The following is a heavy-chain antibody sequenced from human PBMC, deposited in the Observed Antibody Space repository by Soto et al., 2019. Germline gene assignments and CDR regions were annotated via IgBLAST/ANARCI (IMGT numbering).Heavy chain of an antibody. J-gene: IGHJ4*02. V-gene: IGHV3-23*01. D-gene: IGHD3-9*01. CDR2: IRGTGGT. Sequence: EVQLLESGGGLVQPGGSLRLSCAASEFTLSSYGMSWVRQAPGMGLEWVSTIRGTGGTYYADSVKGRFTISRDNSKNTLYLQMNSLRAEDTAVYYCAKDVNYDVLAGYYYYWGQGTLVTVSS. CDR1: EFTLSSYG. CDR3: AKDVNYDVLAGYYYY.